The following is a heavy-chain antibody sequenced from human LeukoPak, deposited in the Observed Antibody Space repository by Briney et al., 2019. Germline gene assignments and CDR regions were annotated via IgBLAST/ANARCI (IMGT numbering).Heavy chain of an antibody. Sequence: PGGSLRLSCAASGFTFSSYAMNWVRQAPGKGLEWVSTISGSGGSTYYADSVKGRFTISRDNSKNTLYLQMNSLRAEDTAVYYCAKPKAVAGSGVDYWGQGTLVTVSS. D-gene: IGHD6-19*01. CDR3: AKPKAVAGSGVDY. CDR1: GFTFSSYA. V-gene: IGHV3-23*01. J-gene: IGHJ4*02. CDR2: ISGSGGST.